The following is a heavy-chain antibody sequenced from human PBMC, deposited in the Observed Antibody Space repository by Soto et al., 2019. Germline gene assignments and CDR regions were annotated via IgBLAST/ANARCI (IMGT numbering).Heavy chain of an antibody. J-gene: IGHJ4*02. V-gene: IGHV3-7*03. CDR2: IKHDGSVQ. Sequence: GGSLRLSCEASGFTFSGYWMSWVRQAPGKGLEWVADIKHDGSVQYYVDSVKGRLTISRDNAKKQLYLQMNGLRAEDTALDYCARAPYSNAWYRFDLWGQGTLVTVSS. CDR3: ARAPYSNAWYRFDL. CDR1: GFTFSGYW. D-gene: IGHD4-4*01.